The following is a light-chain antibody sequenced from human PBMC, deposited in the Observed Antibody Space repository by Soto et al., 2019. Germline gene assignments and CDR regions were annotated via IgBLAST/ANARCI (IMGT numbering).Light chain of an antibody. J-gene: IGLJ1*01. CDR1: NIASKS. Sequence: SYELTQPPSVSVAPGQTARITCGGNNIASKSVHWYQQRPGQAPVLVLYDDSNRPSGIPARFSGSNSGSTATLTISSVEAGDEADYFCQEWDISSDQYLFGAGTKVTVL. CDR2: DDS. V-gene: IGLV3-21*02. CDR3: QEWDISSDQYL.